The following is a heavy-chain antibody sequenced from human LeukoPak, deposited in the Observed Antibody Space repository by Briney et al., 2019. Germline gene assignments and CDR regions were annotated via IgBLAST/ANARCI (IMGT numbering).Heavy chain of an antibody. Sequence: GGSLRLSCAASGFTFSSYWMTWVRQGPGKGLEWVANIKPDGSLIYYVVSVKGRFTISRDNSKNTLYLQMNSLRAEDTAVYYCAKCFDFWSGSYTGLSWFDPWGQGTLVTVSS. D-gene: IGHD3-3*01. CDR3: AKCFDFWSGSYTGLSWFDP. CDR1: GFTFSSYW. V-gene: IGHV3-7*03. J-gene: IGHJ5*02. CDR2: IKPDGSLI.